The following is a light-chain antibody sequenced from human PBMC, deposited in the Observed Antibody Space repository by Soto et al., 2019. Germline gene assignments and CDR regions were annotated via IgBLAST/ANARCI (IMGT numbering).Light chain of an antibody. Sequence: QSVISQPPSASETHGQRVTISCSGSNANIGRNYVYWYQHVPGTAPKLLIYKNSHRPSGVPDRFSGSRSGTSASLAISGLRSEDEADYYCATYDDTLKGPVFGGGTKLTVL. J-gene: IGLJ2*01. CDR3: ATYDDTLKGPV. CDR2: KNS. V-gene: IGLV1-47*01. CDR1: NANIGRNY.